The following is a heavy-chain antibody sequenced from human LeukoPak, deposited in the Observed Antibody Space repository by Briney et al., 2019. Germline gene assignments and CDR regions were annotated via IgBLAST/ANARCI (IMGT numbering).Heavy chain of an antibody. Sequence: SETLSLTCTVSGGSISSSPYYWDWIRQPPGKGLEWIGSFSYSGSTYYNPSLMSRVTISVDTSKSQFSLRLSSVTAADTAMFYCARRTFPLYFDYWGQGTLVTVSS. CDR3: ARRTFPLYFDY. D-gene: IGHD2/OR15-2a*01. CDR1: GGSISSSPYY. J-gene: IGHJ4*02. CDR2: FSYSGST. V-gene: IGHV4-39*01.